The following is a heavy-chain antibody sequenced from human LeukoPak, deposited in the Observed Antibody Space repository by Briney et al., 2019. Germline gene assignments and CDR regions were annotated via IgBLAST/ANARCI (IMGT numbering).Heavy chain of an antibody. CDR1: GGSFSGYY. CDR3: ARVRYYDSSGYFPR. Sequence: PSETLSLTCAVYGGSFSGYYWSWIRQPPGEGLEWIGEINHSGSTNYNPSLKSRVTISVDTSKNQFSLKLSSVTAADTAVHYCARVRYYDSSGYFPRWGQGTLVTVSS. CDR2: INHSGST. V-gene: IGHV4-34*01. D-gene: IGHD3-22*01. J-gene: IGHJ4*02.